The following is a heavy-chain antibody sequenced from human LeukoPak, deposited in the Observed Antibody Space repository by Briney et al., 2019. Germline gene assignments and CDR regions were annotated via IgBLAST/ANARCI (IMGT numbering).Heavy chain of an antibody. CDR2: INAGNGNT. J-gene: IGHJ4*02. D-gene: IGHD6-13*01. CDR3: ARGPRAAADDY. Sequence: ASVKVSCKASGYTFINFAINWGRQAPGQRPEWMGWINAGNGNTKYSQKFQGRVAITRDTPASTAYMELSSLTSEDTAIYYCARGPRAAADDYWGQGTLVTVSS. V-gene: IGHV1-3*01. CDR1: GYTFINFA.